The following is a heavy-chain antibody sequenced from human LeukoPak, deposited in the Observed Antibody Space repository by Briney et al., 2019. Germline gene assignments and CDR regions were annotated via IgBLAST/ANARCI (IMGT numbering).Heavy chain of an antibody. CDR3: ARTAGYYYGSGSYYAWFDP. V-gene: IGHV4-4*02. Sequence: SETLSLTCAVSGGSITSSNWWNWVRQPPGKGLERIGELHHSGSTNYSPSLKSRVTISVDKSKNQFSLKLSSVTAADTAVYYCARTAGYYYGSGSYYAWFDPWGQGTLVTVSS. D-gene: IGHD3-10*01. CDR2: LHHSGST. J-gene: IGHJ5*02. CDR1: GGSITSSNW.